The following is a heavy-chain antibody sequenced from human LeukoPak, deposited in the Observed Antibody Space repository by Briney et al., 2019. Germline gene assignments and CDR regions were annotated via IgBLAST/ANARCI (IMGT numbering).Heavy chain of an antibody. CDR1: GYTFISYD. CDR2: MNPNSGNT. Sequence: ASVKVSCKASGYTFISYDINWVRQATGQGLGWMGWMNPNSGNTGYAQKFQGRVTMTRNTSISTAYMELSSLRSEDTAVYYCARGRHTRFLEWLLYYYMDVWGKGTTVTVSS. D-gene: IGHD3-3*01. V-gene: IGHV1-8*01. CDR3: ARGRHTRFLEWLLYYYMDV. J-gene: IGHJ6*03.